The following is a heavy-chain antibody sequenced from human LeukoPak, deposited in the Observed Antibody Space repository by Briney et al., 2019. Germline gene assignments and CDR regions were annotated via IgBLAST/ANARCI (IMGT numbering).Heavy chain of an antibody. CDR1: GGSVSSGSYY. CDR3: ARDHSFVCGLDY. Sequence: SETLSLTCTVSGGSVSSGSYYWSWIRQPPGKGLEWIGYIYYSGSTNYNPSLKSRVTISVDTSKNQFSLKLSSVTAADTAVYYCARDHSFVCGLDYWGQGTLVTVSS. D-gene: IGHD3-9*01. CDR2: IYYSGST. V-gene: IGHV4-61*01. J-gene: IGHJ4*02.